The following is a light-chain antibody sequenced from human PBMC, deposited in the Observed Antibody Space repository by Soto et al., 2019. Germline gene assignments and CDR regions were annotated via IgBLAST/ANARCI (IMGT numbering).Light chain of an antibody. CDR1: QSISTN. J-gene: IGKJ1*01. Sequence: DIQMTQSPSSLSASVGDRVTITCRASQSISTNLNWYQQKPGKAPKVLIYTASSLQSGVPSRFSGSGSGTDFTLTISSLQPEDFVTYYCQQSYSRRTFGQGTKVEMK. CDR2: TAS. V-gene: IGKV1-39*01. CDR3: QQSYSRRT.